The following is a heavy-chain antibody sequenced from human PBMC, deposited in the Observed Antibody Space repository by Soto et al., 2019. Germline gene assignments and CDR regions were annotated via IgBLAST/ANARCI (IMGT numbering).Heavy chain of an antibody. CDR3: ANFVGYGVDV. J-gene: IGHJ6*02. CDR1: GFTFSTYA. CDR2: IGASGST. V-gene: IGHV3-23*01. Sequence: EVQLLESGGGLVQPGGSLRLSCAASGFTFSTYAMTWVRQAPGKGLEWVSTIGASGSTYYADSVQGRFTFSRDNSKNTLYLQMNSLRAEDTAVYYCANFVGYGVDVWGLGTTVTVSS.